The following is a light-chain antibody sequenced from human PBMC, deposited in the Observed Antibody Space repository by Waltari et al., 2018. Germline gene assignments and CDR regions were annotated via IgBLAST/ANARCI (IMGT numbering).Light chain of an antibody. J-gene: IGLJ1*01. CDR1: SSDVGGYNY. CDR2: DVS. Sequence: QSALTQPASVSGSPGQSITISCTGTSSDVGGYNYVSWYQQHPGKAPKLMIYDVSKRPSGGSNRFPGSKSGNTASLTISGRQAEDEADYYCSSYTSSSPYVFGTGTKVTVL. CDR3: SSYTSSSPYV. V-gene: IGLV2-14*01.